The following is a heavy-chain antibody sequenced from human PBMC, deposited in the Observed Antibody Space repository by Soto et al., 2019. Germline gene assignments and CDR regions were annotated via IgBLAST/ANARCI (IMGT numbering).Heavy chain of an antibody. CDR2: LSSDGFGA. J-gene: IGHJ4*01. D-gene: IGHD3-16*01. CDR3: ARDLGGPDY. V-gene: IGHV3-74*03. CDR1: GFSLSPYW. Sequence: DREESGGGSVQPGGSPRLSCAASGFSLSPYWMHWVRHAPGRGLEWVSRLSSDGFGAAYADSVKGRFFISRDIARNTLFLQMNSLRADDTAVYYCARDLGGPDYWGRGTSVTVSS.